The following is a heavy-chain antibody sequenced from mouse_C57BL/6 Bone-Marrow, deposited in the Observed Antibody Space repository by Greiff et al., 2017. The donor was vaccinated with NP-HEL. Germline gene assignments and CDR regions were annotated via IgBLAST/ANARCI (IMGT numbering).Heavy chain of an antibody. D-gene: IGHD1-1*01. Sequence: EVMLVESGPGLAKPSQTLSLTCSVTGYSITSDYWNWIRKFPGNKLEYMGYISYSGSTYYNPSLKSRISITRDTSKNQYYLQLNSVTTEDTATYYCARLDYYGSSYHAMDYWGQGTSVTVSS. CDR1: GYSITSDY. J-gene: IGHJ4*01. CDR3: ARLDYYGSSYHAMDY. V-gene: IGHV3-8*01. CDR2: ISYSGST.